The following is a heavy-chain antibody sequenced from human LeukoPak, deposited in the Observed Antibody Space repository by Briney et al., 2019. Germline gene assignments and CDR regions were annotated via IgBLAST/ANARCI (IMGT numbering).Heavy chain of an antibody. V-gene: IGHV3-21*01. CDR3: ARDLGRRNYVVHGMDV. J-gene: IGHJ6*02. CDR1: GFTFSSYA. Sequence: PGGSLRLSCAASGFTFSSYAMSWVRQAPGKGLEWVSSISSSSSYIYYADSVKGRFTISRDNAKNSLYLQMNSLRAEDTAVYYCARDLGRRNYVVHGMDVWGQGTTVTVSS. CDR2: ISSSSSYI. D-gene: IGHD1-7*01.